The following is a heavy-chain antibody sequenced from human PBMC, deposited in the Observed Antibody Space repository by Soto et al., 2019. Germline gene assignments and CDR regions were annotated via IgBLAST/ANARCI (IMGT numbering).Heavy chain of an antibody. J-gene: IGHJ4*02. V-gene: IGHV3-30*18. CDR3: AKDSCYCTHTRCHCLVVVFDS. D-gene: IGHD2-2*01. CDR2: IGYDGSNI. CDR1: GFTFRNYV. Sequence: QVQLVESGGGVVQPGSSLRLSCAASGFTFRNYVMHWVRQAQGKGLEWVAVIGYDGSNIHYADSVKGRFTISRDNSKNTLYLQMNSLRAEDTAVYYCAKDSCYCTHTRCHCLVVVFDSWGQGSLVTVSS.